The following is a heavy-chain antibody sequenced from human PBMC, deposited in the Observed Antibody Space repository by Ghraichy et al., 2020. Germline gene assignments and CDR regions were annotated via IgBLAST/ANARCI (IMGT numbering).Heavy chain of an antibody. J-gene: IGHJ4*02. Sequence: GGSLRLSCAASGFTFSSYGMHWVRQAPGKGLEWVAVISYDGSNKYYADSVKGRFTISRDNSKNTLYLQMNSLRAEDTAVYYCAKGSGFGDRHRNLDYWGQGTLVTVSS. V-gene: IGHV3-30*18. CDR1: GFTFSSYG. CDR3: AKGSGFGDRHRNLDY. CDR2: ISYDGSNK. D-gene: IGHD3-10*01.